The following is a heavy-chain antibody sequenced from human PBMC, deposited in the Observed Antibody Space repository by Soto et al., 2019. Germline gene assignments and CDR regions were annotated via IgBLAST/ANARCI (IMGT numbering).Heavy chain of an antibody. CDR1: GGTFSTYV. CDR3: ARGFDHYYGVDV. Sequence: SVKVSCKASGGTFSTYVISWVRRAPGQGLEWMGGIIPIFGTTNYAQKFQGRVTITADELTRTAFMELSSLRSEDTAVYYCARGFDHYYGVDVWGQGTTVTVSS. V-gene: IGHV1-69*13. CDR2: IIPIFGTT. J-gene: IGHJ6*02.